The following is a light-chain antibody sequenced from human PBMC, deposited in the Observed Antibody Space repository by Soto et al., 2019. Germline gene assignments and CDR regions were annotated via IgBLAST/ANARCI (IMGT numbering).Light chain of an antibody. J-gene: IGKJ4*01. V-gene: IGKV3-15*01. CDR2: SAS. CDR1: QSISNN. CDR3: QQYNEWPLT. Sequence: EIVMTQSPATLSVSPGERATLSCRASQSISNNLAWYQQKPGQAPMLLIYSASTRATGIPARFSGSASGTEFTLSISSLQSEDFAVYYCQQYNEWPLTFDGGTKVETK.